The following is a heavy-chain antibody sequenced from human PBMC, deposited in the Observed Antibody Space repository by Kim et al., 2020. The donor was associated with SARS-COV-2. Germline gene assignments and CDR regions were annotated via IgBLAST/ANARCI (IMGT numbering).Heavy chain of an antibody. J-gene: IGHJ6*02. Sequence: YNPSLKSRVTISVDRSKNQFSRKLSSVTAADTAVYYCARDVNYYYGMDVWGQGTTVTVSS. V-gene: IGHV4-30-2*01. CDR3: ARDVNYYYGMDV.